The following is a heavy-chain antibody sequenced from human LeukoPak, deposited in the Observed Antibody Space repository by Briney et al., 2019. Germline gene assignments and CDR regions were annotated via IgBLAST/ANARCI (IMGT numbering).Heavy chain of an antibody. CDR3: ARSAYPGNSVIED. D-gene: IGHD4-23*01. V-gene: IGHV3-74*01. J-gene: IGHJ4*02. CDR1: GITFSSYW. Sequence: GGSLRLSCAGAGITFSSYWMHWVRQAPGKGLVWVSRINSDGRSTNYADSVKGRFTISRDNAKNTLYLQMNSLRAEDTAVYYCARSAYPGNSVIEDWGRGTLVTVSS. CDR2: INSDGRST.